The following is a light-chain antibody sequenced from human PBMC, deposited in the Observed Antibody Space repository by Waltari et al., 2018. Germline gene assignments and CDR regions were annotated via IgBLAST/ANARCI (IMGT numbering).Light chain of an antibody. CDR1: QRVGAN. V-gene: IGKV3-15*01. Sequence: ETVMTQSPATLSVSPGDRVSLSCRASQRVGANLAWYQQKRGQAPRLIVYGAYTRDTGVPSRFSASGSGIQFTLTISSLQSEDFGVYYFHQYDDWPHTFGPGTRVEIK. CDR2: GAY. J-gene: IGKJ3*01. CDR3: HQYDDWPHT.